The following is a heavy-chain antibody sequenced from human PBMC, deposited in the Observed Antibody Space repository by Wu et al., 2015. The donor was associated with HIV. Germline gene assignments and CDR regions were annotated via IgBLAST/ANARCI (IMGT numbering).Heavy chain of an antibody. J-gene: IGHJ4*02. D-gene: IGHD6-19*01. CDR1: GYTFTGHY. Sequence: QVQLVQSGAEVKKPGASVKVSCKASGYTFTGHYLHWVRQAPGQGLEWMGWINPNSGGTNYAQKFQGRVTMTRDTSISTAYMELSRLRSDDTAVYYCARDYFGAVAGTCDYWGQGTLVTVSS. CDR2: INPNSGGT. CDR3: ARDYFGAVAGTCDY. V-gene: IGHV1-2*02.